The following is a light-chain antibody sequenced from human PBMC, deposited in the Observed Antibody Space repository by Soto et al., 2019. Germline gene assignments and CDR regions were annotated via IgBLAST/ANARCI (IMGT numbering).Light chain of an antibody. CDR3: QQYVSSVT. Sequence: EIVLTQSPGSLSLSPGERATLSCRASQSVDSSFFAWYQQKPGQAPRLLIYGASNRDTGNPDRFSGSGSGTDFTLSISRREPEDFAVYYFQQYVSSVTFGQGTKVEI. V-gene: IGKV3-20*01. CDR2: GAS. J-gene: IGKJ1*01. CDR1: QSVDSSF.